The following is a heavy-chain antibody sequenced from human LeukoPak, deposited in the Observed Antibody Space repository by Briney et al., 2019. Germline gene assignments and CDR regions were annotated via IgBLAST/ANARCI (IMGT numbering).Heavy chain of an antibody. CDR1: GYSFTTYW. Sequence: GESLKISCKGSGYSFTTYWIGWVRQMPGKGLEWMGIIYPGDSDTRYRPSFQGQVTVSVDKSISTAYLRWSSLKASDTAMYYCARPRRAERDEDFWGQGTLVTVSS. J-gene: IGHJ4*02. CDR3: ARPRRAERDEDF. V-gene: IGHV5-51*01. CDR2: IYPGDSDT. D-gene: IGHD1-1*01.